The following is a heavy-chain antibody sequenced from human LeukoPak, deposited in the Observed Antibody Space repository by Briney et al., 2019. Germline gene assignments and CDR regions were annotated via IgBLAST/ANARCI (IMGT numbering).Heavy chain of an antibody. CDR2: IYYSGST. V-gene: IGHV4-59*01. J-gene: IGHJ5*02. D-gene: IGHD3-22*01. CDR3: ARATMIVVGNWFDP. Sequence: SETLSLTCTVSGGSISSYYWSWIRQPPGKGLEWIGYIYYSGSTNYNPSLKSRVTISVDTSKNQSSLTLNSVTAADTAVYYCARATMIVVGNWFDPWGQGTLVTVSS. CDR1: GGSISSYY.